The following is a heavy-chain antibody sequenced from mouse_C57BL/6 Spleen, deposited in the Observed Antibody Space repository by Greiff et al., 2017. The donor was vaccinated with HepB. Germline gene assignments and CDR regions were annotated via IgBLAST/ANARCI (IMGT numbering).Heavy chain of an antibody. Sequence: EVQRKEAGGGLVQPGGSMKRAGAAAGCTGSDAWMDGGRQCPEKGLEWVAESRNKANNHATDYAESVKGRFTISRDESKSSVYLQMNSLRAEDTGIYYCTSMGYWGQGTSVTVSS. V-gene: IGHV6-6*01. CDR1: GCTGSDAW. CDR3: TSMGY. CDR2: SRNKANNHAT. J-gene: IGHJ4*01.